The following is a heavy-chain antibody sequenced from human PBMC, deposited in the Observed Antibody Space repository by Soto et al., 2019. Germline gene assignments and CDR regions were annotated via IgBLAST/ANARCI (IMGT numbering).Heavy chain of an antibody. J-gene: IGHJ1*01. Sequence: GASVKVSCKASGYTFTSYGISWVRQAPGQGLEWMGWISAYNGNTNYAQKLQGRVTMTTDTSTSTAYMELRSLRSDDTAVYHCARGLAVAGPHYFQHWGQGTLVTVSS. V-gene: IGHV1-18*01. CDR3: ARGLAVAGPHYFQH. CDR2: ISAYNGNT. CDR1: GYTFTSYG. D-gene: IGHD6-19*01.